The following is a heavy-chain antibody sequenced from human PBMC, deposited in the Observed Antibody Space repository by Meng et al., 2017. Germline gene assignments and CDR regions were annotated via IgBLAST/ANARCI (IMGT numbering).Heavy chain of an antibody. J-gene: IGHJ4*02. Sequence: ASVKVSCKASGYTFTSYDINWVRQATGQGLEWMGWMNPNSGNTGYAQKFQGRVTMTRNTSISTAYMELSSLRSEDTAVYYCARFVEYSGSPGGVDFDYWGQGTLVTVSS. CDR1: GYTFTSYD. CDR3: ARFVEYSGSPGGVDFDY. CDR2: MNPNSGNT. V-gene: IGHV1-8*01. D-gene: IGHD1-26*01.